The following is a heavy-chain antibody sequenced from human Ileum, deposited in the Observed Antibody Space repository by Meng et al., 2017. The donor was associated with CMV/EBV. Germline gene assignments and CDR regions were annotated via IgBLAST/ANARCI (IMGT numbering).Heavy chain of an antibody. V-gene: IGHV1-69*06. J-gene: IGHJ4*02. D-gene: IGHD5-12*01. CDR2: IIPRFDSV. CDR3: ATSRGYSAYEAPSFVY. Sequence: HREEAGAEVRNPECSVKCSCKASGGTFTKYAIYWVRQAPIQGLEWMGGIIPRFDSVNYAQKFQGRVTITADKSTSTAYMELSSLRSEDTAVYYCATSRGYSAYEAPSFVYWGQGTLVTVSS. CDR1: GGTFTKYA.